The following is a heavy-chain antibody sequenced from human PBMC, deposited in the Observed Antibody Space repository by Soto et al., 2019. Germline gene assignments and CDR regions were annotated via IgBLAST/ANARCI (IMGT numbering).Heavy chain of an antibody. CDR1: GGSISSSNW. CDR3: ARGYGSGSYYPSLYYYYYGMDV. CDR2: IYHSGST. J-gene: IGHJ6*02. V-gene: IGHV4-4*02. Sequence: SETLSLTCAVSGGSISSSNWWSWVRQPPGEGLEWIGEIYHSGSTNYNPSLKSRVTISVDKSKNQFSLKLSSVTAADTAVYYCARGYGSGSYYPSLYYYYYGMDVWGQGTTVTVSS. D-gene: IGHD3-10*01.